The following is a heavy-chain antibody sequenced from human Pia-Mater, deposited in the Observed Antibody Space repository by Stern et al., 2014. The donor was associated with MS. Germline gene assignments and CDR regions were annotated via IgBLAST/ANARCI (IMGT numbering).Heavy chain of an antibody. CDR1: GYTFSNFD. CDR3: ARGREVYMVTDAFDS. J-gene: IGHJ4*02. Sequence: QLVQSGAKVKKPGASVKVSCKTSGYTFSNFDINWVRQAPGQGLEWVGRIDPNSDTTRYAQKFQGRVTITRDSSISTASLELISLRYDDTAVYYCARGREVYMVTDAFDSWGQGTLVTVSS. D-gene: IGHD2-21*02. V-gene: IGHV1-8*01. CDR2: IDPNSDTT.